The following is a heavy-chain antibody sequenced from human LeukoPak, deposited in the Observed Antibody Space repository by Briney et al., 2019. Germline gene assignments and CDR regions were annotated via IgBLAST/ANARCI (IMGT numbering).Heavy chain of an antibody. CDR1: GVSISSYY. V-gene: IGHV4-59*01. D-gene: IGHD5-12*01. Sequence: SETLSLTCTASGVSISSYYLSWIRQPPGKGLEWVGYIYYSGSTNYYPSLKSRVTISVATSKTQFSLKPSSVTAADTAVYYCARVDIVAAGPNYYYGMDVWGKGTTVTVSS. J-gene: IGHJ6*04. CDR2: IYYSGST. CDR3: ARVDIVAAGPNYYYGMDV.